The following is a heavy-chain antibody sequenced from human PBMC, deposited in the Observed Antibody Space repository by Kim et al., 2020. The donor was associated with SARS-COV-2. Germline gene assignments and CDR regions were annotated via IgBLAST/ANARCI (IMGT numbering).Heavy chain of an antibody. CDR2: INSDGSST. CDR3: ARDSRLGELSLVTYYYYYYGMDV. V-gene: IGHV3-74*01. D-gene: IGHD3-16*02. J-gene: IGHJ6*02. Sequence: GGSLRLSCAASGFTFSSYWMHWVRQAPGKGLVWVSRINSDGSSTSYADSVKGRFTISRDNAKNTLYLQMNSLRAEDTAVYYCARDSRLGELSLVTYYYYYYGMDVWGQGTTVTVSS. CDR1: GFTFSSYW.